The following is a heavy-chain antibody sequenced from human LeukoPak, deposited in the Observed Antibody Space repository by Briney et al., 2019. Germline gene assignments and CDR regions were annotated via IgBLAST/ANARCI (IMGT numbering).Heavy chain of an antibody. CDR3: AKGQYDFWSGYYPTY. J-gene: IGHJ4*02. V-gene: IGHV3-23*01. CDR2: ISGSYGST. Sequence: GGCLRLSCAASGFTFSSYAVSWVRQAPGKGLEWVSAISGSYGSTYYADSVKGRFTISRDNSKNTLYLQTNSLRAEDTAAYYCAKGQYDFWSGYYPTYWGQGTLVTVSS. D-gene: IGHD3-3*01. CDR1: GFTFSSYA.